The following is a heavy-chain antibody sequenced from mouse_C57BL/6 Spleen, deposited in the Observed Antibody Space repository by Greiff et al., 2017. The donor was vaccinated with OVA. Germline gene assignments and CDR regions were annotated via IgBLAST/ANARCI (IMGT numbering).Heavy chain of an antibody. CDR3: ANSGTRGDFDY. D-gene: IGHD4-1*01. J-gene: IGHJ2*01. V-gene: IGHV1-22*01. Sequence: EVQLQQSGPELVKPGASVKMSCKASGYTFTDYNMHWVKQSHGKSLEWIGYINPNNGGTSYNQKFKGKATLTVNKSSSTAYMALRSLTSEDSAVYYCANSGTRGDFDYWGQGTTLTVSS. CDR1: GYTFTDYN. CDR2: INPNNGGT.